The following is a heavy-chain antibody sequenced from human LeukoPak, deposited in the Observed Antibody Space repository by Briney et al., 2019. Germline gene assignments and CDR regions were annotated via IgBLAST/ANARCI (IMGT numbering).Heavy chain of an antibody. V-gene: IGHV3-30*02. Sequence: GGSLRLTCAASGFTFSGYGIHWVRQAPGKGLEWVASIRSDGSKEFYADSVKGRFTISRDNSKNTLYLQVNSLRVEDTAVYYCAKGYGYYFDYWGQGTLVIVSS. CDR3: AKGYGYYFDY. J-gene: IGHJ4*02. CDR1: GFTFSGYG. CDR2: IRSDGSKE. D-gene: IGHD5-18*01.